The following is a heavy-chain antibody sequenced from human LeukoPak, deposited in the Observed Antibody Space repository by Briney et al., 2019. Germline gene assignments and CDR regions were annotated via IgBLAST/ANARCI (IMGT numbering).Heavy chain of an antibody. CDR3: AKDRGYCSGGSCYYDYYGMDA. D-gene: IGHD2-15*01. CDR2: ISGNGGST. CDR1: GFMFDDYA. J-gene: IGHJ6*02. V-gene: IGHV3-43*02. Sequence: GGSLRLSCAASGFMFDDYAMHWVRQAPGKGLEWVSLISGNGGSTYYADSVKGRFTISRDNSKNSLYLQMNSLRTEDTALYYCAKDRGYCSGGSCYYDYYGMDAWGQGTTVTVSS.